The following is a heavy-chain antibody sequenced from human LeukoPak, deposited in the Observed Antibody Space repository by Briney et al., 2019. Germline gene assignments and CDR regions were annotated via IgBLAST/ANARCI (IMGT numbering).Heavy chain of an antibody. CDR2: ISSNGGST. CDR1: GFSFRSYA. V-gene: IGHV3-64*01. D-gene: IGHD3-10*01. J-gene: IGHJ4*02. Sequence: PGGSLRLSCAASGFSFRSYAMHWVRQAPGKGLEYVSAISSNGGSTYYANSVKGRFTISRDNSKNTLYLQMGSLRAEDMAVYYCARAYGSGSYYDYWGQGTLVTVSS. CDR3: ARAYGSGSYYDY.